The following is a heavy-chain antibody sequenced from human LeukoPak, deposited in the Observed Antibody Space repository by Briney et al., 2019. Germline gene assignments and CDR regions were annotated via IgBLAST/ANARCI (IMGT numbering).Heavy chain of an antibody. CDR3: AADWVAAAGALRYYYYMDV. CDR2: IVVGSGNT. J-gene: IGHJ6*03. Sequence: SVKVSCKASGFTFTSSAMQWVRQARGQRLEWIGWIVVGSGNTNYAQKFQERVTITRDMSTSTAYMELSSLRSEDTAVYYCAADWVAAAGALRYYYYMDVWGKGTTVTVS. D-gene: IGHD6-13*01. V-gene: IGHV1-58*02. CDR1: GFTFTSSA.